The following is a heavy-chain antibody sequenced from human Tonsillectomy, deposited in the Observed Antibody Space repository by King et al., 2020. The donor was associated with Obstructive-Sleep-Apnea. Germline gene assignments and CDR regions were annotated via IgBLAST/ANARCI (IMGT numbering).Heavy chain of an antibody. CDR3: ARDHLSPADGDYLDY. CDR1: GFTFSDYF. J-gene: IGHJ4*02. V-gene: IGHV3-11*01. D-gene: IGHD2/OR15-2a*01. Sequence: QVQLVESGGGLVQPGGSQRLSCAASGFTFSDYFMSWVRQAPGKGLQWVSYISSSGSARYYADSVKGRFIISRDNAKNSLFLQMNSLRSEDTAVYYCARDHLSPADGDYLDYWGQGTLVTVSS. CDR2: ISSSGSAR.